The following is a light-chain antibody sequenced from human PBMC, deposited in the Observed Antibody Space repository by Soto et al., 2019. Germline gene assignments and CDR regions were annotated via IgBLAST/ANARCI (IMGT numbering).Light chain of an antibody. CDR1: QSVRSN. V-gene: IGKV3-15*01. J-gene: IGKJ1*01. CDR3: QQYNNWPFWT. Sequence: EIVMTQSPATLSVSPGERAALPCRASQSVRSNLAWYQQKPGQAPRLLIYGASTRANGIPARFSGSGSGTEFTLTISSLQSEDFAVYYCQQYNNWPFWTFGQGTKVEIK. CDR2: GAS.